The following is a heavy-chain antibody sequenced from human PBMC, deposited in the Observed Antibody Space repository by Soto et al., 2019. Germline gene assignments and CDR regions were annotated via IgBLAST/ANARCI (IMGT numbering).Heavy chain of an antibody. CDR2: IYYSGST. CDR1: GGSISSYY. V-gene: IGHV4-59*01. J-gene: IGHJ1*01. D-gene: IGHD2-8*01. Sequence: QVQLQESGPGLVKPSETLSLTCTVSGGSISSYYWSWIRQPPGKGLEWIGYIYYSGSTNYNPSPKSRVTISVDTSKNQFSLKLSSVTAADTAVYYCARGGVAGYFQHWGQGTLVTVSS. CDR3: ARGGVAGYFQH.